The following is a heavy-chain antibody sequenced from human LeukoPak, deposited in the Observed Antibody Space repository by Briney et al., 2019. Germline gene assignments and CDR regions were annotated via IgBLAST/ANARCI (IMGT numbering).Heavy chain of an antibody. Sequence: GGSLRLSCAASGFTFSSYSMNWVRQAPGKGLEWVSYISSSSSTIYYADSVKGRFTISRDNAKNSLYLQMNSLRAEDTAVYYCARVAQNMQRIAVAATSTWRANWYFDLWGRGTLVTVSS. D-gene: IGHD6-19*01. CDR2: ISSSSSTI. CDR3: ARVAQNMQRIAVAATSTWRANWYFDL. V-gene: IGHV3-48*01. J-gene: IGHJ2*01. CDR1: GFTFSSYS.